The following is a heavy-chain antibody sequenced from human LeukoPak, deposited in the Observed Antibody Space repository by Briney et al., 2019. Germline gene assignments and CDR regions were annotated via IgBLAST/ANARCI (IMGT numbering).Heavy chain of an antibody. CDR1: GYTFTSYG. J-gene: IGHJ5*02. CDR2: ISAYNGNT. D-gene: IGHD2-21*02. Sequence: VASVKVSCKASGYTFTSYGISWVRQAPGQGLEWMGWISAYNGNTNYAQKLQGRVTMTTDTSTSTAYMELRSLRSEDTAVYYCARDRSYCGGDCYWGWFDPWGQGTLVTVSS. CDR3: ARDRSYCGGDCYWGWFDP. V-gene: IGHV1-18*01.